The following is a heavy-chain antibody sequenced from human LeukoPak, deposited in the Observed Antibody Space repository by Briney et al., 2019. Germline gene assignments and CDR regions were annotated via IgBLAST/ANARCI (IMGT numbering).Heavy chain of an antibody. V-gene: IGHV1-2*02. Sequence: ASVKVSCKASGYTFISYDIVWLRQATGQGLEWMGWINPNSGGTNYAQKFQGRVTMTRDTSISTAYMELSRLRSDDTAVHYCARDPPVIVGNYYFDYWGQGTLVTVSS. CDR1: GYTFISYD. CDR2: INPNSGGT. CDR3: ARDPPVIVGNYYFDY. D-gene: IGHD2-21*01. J-gene: IGHJ4*02.